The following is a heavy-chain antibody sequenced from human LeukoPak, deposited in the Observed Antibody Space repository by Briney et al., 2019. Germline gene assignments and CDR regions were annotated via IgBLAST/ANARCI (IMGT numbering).Heavy chain of an antibody. CDR1: GFTFSNYA. V-gene: IGHV3-23*01. CDR2: IRGRGTST. J-gene: IGHJ4*02. Sequence: GGSLRLSCAASGFTFSNYAMSWVRQAPGKGLEWVSAIRGRGTSTYYADSVKGRFTVSRDNAKNSLYLQMNSLRAEDTAVYYCARCPRWAHFDYWGQGTLVTVSS. CDR3: ARCPRWAHFDY. D-gene: IGHD4-23*01.